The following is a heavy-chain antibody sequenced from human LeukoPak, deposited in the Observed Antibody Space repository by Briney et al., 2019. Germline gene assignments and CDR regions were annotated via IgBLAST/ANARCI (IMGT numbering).Heavy chain of an antibody. CDR2: ITGGGEST. CDR3: AVHGSGRAFDI. J-gene: IGHJ3*02. D-gene: IGHD3-10*01. CDR1: GFTFEASA. Sequence: GGSLRLSCAASGFTFEASAMSWVRQAPGKGLEWVAVITGGGESTYYADSVKGRFTISRDNSKNTLYLQMNSLRAEDTAVYYCAVHGSGRAFDIWGQGTMVTVSS. V-gene: IGHV3-23*01.